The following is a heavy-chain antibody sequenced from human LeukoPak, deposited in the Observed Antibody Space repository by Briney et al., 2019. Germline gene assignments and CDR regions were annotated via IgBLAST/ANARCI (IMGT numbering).Heavy chain of an antibody. CDR1: GGSISNYY. J-gene: IGHJ4*02. CDR3: ARLDSSGWGYFDY. V-gene: IGHV4-59*01. CDR2: IYYSGST. D-gene: IGHD6-19*01. Sequence: PSETLSLTCTVSGGSISNYYYSWIRQPPGKGLEWIGYIYYSGSTNYNPSLKSRVTLSVDTSKNQFSLKLSSVTAADSAVYYCARLDSSGWGYFDYWGLGTLVTVSS.